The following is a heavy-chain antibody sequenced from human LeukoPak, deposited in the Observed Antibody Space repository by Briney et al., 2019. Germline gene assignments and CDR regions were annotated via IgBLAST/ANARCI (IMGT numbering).Heavy chain of an antibody. Sequence: SETLSLTCTVSGGSISSYYWSWIRQPAGKGLEWIGRIYTSGSTNYNPSLKSRVTISVDTSKNQFSLKLSSVTAADTAVYYCARLRREDIVVVPAAPPDYWGQGTLVTVSS. CDR3: ARLRREDIVVVPAAPPDY. D-gene: IGHD2-2*01. J-gene: IGHJ4*02. V-gene: IGHV4-4*07. CDR2: IYTSGST. CDR1: GGSISSYY.